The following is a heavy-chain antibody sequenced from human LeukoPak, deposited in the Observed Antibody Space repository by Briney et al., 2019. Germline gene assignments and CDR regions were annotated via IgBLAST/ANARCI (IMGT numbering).Heavy chain of an antibody. Sequence: PGGSLRLSCAASGFTFSSYSMNWVRQAPGKGLEYVSIITNSGGTTYYADSVKGRFTVSRDSSKNTLYLQMNSLRAEDTAVYYCAKGVTPAYNWFDPWGQGTLVTVSS. D-gene: IGHD4-23*01. V-gene: IGHV3-23*01. CDR2: ITNSGGTT. CDR1: GFTFSSYS. CDR3: AKGVTPAYNWFDP. J-gene: IGHJ5*02.